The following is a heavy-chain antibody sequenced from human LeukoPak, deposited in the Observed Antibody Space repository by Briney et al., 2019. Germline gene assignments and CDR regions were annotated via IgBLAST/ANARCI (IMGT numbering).Heavy chain of an antibody. CDR2: IKQDESEK. Sequence: GGSLRLSCAASGFTFSSYWVSWVRQAPGKGLEWVANIKQDESEKYYVDSVKGRFTISRDNAKNSLYLQMNSLRAEDTAVYYCARDGSGWEFFDYWGQGTLVTVSS. D-gene: IGHD6-19*01. V-gene: IGHV3-7*01. J-gene: IGHJ4*02. CDR3: ARDGSGWEFFDY. CDR1: GFTFSSYW.